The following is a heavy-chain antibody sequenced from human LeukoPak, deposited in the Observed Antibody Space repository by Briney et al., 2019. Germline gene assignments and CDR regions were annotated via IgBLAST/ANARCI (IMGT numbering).Heavy chain of an antibody. CDR2: ISDDGSSK. CDR1: GFTFSSYG. D-gene: IGHD3-10*01. Sequence: PGGSLRLSCAASGFTFSSYGMHWVRQAPGKGLQWVTFISDDGSSKYYADSVKGRFTISRDNSKNTLYLQMNSLRAEDTAMYYCAREIGLGIDYWGQGTLVTVSS. CDR3: AREIGLGIDY. V-gene: IGHV3-30-3*01. J-gene: IGHJ4*02.